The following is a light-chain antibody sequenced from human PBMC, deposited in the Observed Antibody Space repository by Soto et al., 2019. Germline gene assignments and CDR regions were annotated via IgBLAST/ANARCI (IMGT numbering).Light chain of an antibody. V-gene: IGKV3-20*01. Sequence: EIVLTQSPGTLSLSPGERATLSCRASQSVSSSYLVWYRQKPGQAPRLLIYGASSRATGIPDRFSGSGSGTDFTLTISRLEPEDFAVYYCQQYDNSLFTFGPGTKVVVK. CDR3: QQYDNSLFT. CDR1: QSVSSSY. CDR2: GAS. J-gene: IGKJ3*01.